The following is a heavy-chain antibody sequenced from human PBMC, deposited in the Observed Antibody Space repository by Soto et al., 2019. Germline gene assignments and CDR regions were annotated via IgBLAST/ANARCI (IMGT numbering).Heavy chain of an antibody. V-gene: IGHV4-34*01. D-gene: IGHD3-16*01. Sequence: PSETLSLTCAVYGGSFSGYYWSWFRQPPGKGLEWIGEINHSGSTNYNPSLKSRVTISVDTSKNQFSLKLSSVTAADTAVYYCARGLLYYVDYWGQGTLVTVSS. CDR2: INHSGST. J-gene: IGHJ4*02. CDR1: GGSFSGYY. CDR3: ARGLLYYVDY.